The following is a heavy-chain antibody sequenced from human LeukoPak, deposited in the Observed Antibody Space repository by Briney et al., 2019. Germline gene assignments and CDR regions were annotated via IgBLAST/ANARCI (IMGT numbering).Heavy chain of an antibody. CDR1: GFTFSKYW. CDR3: ARDRIFGVVDY. Sequence: GGSLRLSCAASGFTFSKYWMNWVRQAPGKGLEWVANIKQDGSEKYYVDSVKGRFTISRDNAKNSLYLQMNSLRAEDTAVYYCARDRIFGVVDYWGQGTLVTVSS. J-gene: IGHJ4*02. CDR2: IKQDGSEK. V-gene: IGHV3-7*01. D-gene: IGHD3-3*01.